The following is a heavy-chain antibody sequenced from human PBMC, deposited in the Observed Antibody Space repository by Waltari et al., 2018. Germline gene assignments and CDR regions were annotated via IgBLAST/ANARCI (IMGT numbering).Heavy chain of an antibody. CDR1: GFTFSSYW. J-gene: IGHJ4*02. V-gene: IGHV3-74*01. CDR3: ARRSVGAAPYYFDY. Sequence: EVQLVESGGGLVQPGGSLRLSCAASGFTFSSYWMHWVRQAPGKGLVCVSRINSDGSSTNYADSVKGRFTISRDNAKNTLYLQMNSLRVDDTAVYYCARRSVGAAPYYFDYWGQGTLVTVSS. D-gene: IGHD1-26*01. CDR2: INSDGSST.